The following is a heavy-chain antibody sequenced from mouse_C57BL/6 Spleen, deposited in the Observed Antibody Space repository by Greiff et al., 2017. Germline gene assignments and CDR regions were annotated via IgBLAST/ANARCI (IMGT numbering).Heavy chain of an antibody. Sequence: QVQLKESGAELARPGASVKLSCKASGYTFTSYGISWVKQRTGQGLEWIGEIYPRSGNTYYNEKFKGKATLTADKSSSTAYMELRSLTSEDSAVYFCARSRLGAMDYWGQGTSVTVSS. V-gene: IGHV1-81*01. CDR2: IYPRSGNT. J-gene: IGHJ4*01. D-gene: IGHD4-1*01. CDR3: ARSRLGAMDY. CDR1: GYTFTSYG.